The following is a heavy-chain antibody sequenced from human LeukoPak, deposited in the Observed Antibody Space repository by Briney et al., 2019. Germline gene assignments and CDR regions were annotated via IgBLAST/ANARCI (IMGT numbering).Heavy chain of an antibody. CDR1: GFTLSNYW. CDR3: VRDGGVSGYDLLDY. Sequence: GGILRLSCAASGFTLSNYWMTWVRQAPGKGLEWVAHINQDGSKEYYMDSVKARFTISRDNAKNSLSLQMNSLRAEDTAVYYCVRDGGVSGYDLLDYWGQGTLVTVSS. D-gene: IGHD5-12*01. V-gene: IGHV3-7*01. CDR2: INQDGSKE. J-gene: IGHJ4*02.